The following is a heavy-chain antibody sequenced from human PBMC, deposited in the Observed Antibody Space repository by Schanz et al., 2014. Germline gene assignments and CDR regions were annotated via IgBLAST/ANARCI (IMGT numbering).Heavy chain of an antibody. D-gene: IGHD3-10*01. Sequence: QVHLVQSGAEVKKPGASVKVSCEASRYTFNTYGLNWVRQAPGQGLEWMGWISAYTNNTNYAQKVQGRVTMTTDTSTGTAYMELRSLRSDDTAVYYCARAKRFGDMDVWGQGTTVTVSS. CDR1: RYTFNTYG. CDR3: ARAKRFGDMDV. CDR2: ISAYTNNT. J-gene: IGHJ6*02. V-gene: IGHV1-18*01.